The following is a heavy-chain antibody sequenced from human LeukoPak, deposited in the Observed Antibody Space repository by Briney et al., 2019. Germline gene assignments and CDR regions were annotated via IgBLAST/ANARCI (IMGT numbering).Heavy chain of an antibody. D-gene: IGHD3-3*01. CDR2: LISNRGGT. V-gene: IGHV1-2*02. Sequence: ASVTVSFKGSGYTFTNYYIHWVRQAPGQGKGWMGWLISNRGGTNYAQKFQGRVTMTRDTSISTAYMELRSVRPDDTAVYYCARDHGDDAFDIWGPGTMVTVSS. CDR1: GYTFTNYY. CDR3: ARDHGDDAFDI. J-gene: IGHJ3*02.